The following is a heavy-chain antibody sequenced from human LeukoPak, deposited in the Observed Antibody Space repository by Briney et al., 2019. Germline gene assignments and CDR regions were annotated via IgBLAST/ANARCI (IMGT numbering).Heavy chain of an antibody. CDR2: ISAYNGNT. V-gene: IGHV1-18*01. Sequence: ASVKVSCKASGYTFTTYGISWVRQAPGQGLEWMGWISAYNGNTNYAQKFQGRVTMTTDASTSTAYMELRSLTPDDTAVYYCARDIKQQDLRRTSANYYYMDVWGKGTTVTVSS. CDR1: GYTFTTYG. D-gene: IGHD6-13*01. J-gene: IGHJ6*03. CDR3: ARDIKQQDLRRTSANYYYMDV.